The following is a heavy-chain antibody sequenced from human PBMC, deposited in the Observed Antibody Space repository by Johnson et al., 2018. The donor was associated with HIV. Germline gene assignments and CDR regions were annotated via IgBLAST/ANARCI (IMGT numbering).Heavy chain of an antibody. V-gene: IGHV3-15*01. D-gene: IGHD3-10*01. Sequence: VQLVESGGGLVQPGRSLRLSCAASGFTFSNAWMSWVRQAPGKGLEWVGRIKSKTDGGTTDYAAPVKGRFTISRDDSKNTLYLQMNGLKTEDTAVYYCTTMSALWFGDLHVFGDGFDIWGQGTMVTVSS. CDR2: IKSKTDGGTT. CDR3: TTMSALWFGDLHVFGDGFDI. J-gene: IGHJ3*02. CDR1: GFTFSNAW.